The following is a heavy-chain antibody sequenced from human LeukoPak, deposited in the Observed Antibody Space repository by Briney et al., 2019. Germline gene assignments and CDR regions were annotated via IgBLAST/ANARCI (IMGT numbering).Heavy chain of an antibody. CDR1: GFTFSSTW. V-gene: IGHV3-74*01. CDR2: ITSDGRTT. CDR3: ARRVAAYYYYMDV. J-gene: IGHJ6*03. D-gene: IGHD2-15*01. Sequence: GGSLRLSCAASGFTFSSTWMHWFRQGAGKGLVWVSRITSDGRTTIYADSVKGRFTISRDNAKNSLYLQMNSLRAEDTALYYCARRVAAYYYYMDVWGKGTTVTVSS.